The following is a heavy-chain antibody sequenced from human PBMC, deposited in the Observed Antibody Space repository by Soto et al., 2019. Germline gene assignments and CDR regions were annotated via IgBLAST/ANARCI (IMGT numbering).Heavy chain of an antibody. J-gene: IGHJ6*02. D-gene: IGHD6-13*01. CDR3: ARDRFRSSWYDFGAGNKAKQNYGMDV. CDR2: IYYSGIT. V-gene: IGHV4-61*01. CDR1: GGSVSSGSYY. Sequence: PSETLSLTCTVSGGSVSSGSYYWSWIRQPPGKGLEWIGYIYYSGITNYKPSLKSRVTISVDTSKNQFSLKLSSVTAADTAVYNCARDRFRSSWYDFGAGNKAKQNYGMDVWGQGTTVTVSS.